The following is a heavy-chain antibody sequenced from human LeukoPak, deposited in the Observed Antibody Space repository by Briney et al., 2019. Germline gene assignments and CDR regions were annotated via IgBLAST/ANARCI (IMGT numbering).Heavy chain of an antibody. D-gene: IGHD3-3*01. CDR2: ISGSGGST. J-gene: IGHJ4*02. Sequence: GGSLRLSCAASGFTFRSYGMSWVRQAPGKGLEWVSSISGSGGSTYYADSVKGRFTISRDNSKNTLELQMNSLRSEDTAVYYCARVTPILDFWSGVFDYWGQGTLVTVSS. CDR3: ARVTPILDFWSGVFDY. CDR1: GFTFRSYG. V-gene: IGHV3-23*01.